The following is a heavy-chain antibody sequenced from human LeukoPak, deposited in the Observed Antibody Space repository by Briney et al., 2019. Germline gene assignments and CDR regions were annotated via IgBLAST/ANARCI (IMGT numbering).Heavy chain of an antibody. CDR1: GFTFSSYS. CDR2: ISSSSSYI. Sequence: SGGSLRLSCAASGFTFSSYSMNWVRQAPGKGLEWVSSISSSSSYIYYADSVKGRFTISRDNAKNSLYLQMNSLRAEDTAVYYCARPPAYRGGDCYPSPWGQGTLVTVSS. CDR3: ARPPAYRGGDCYPSP. J-gene: IGHJ4*02. D-gene: IGHD2-21*02. V-gene: IGHV3-21*01.